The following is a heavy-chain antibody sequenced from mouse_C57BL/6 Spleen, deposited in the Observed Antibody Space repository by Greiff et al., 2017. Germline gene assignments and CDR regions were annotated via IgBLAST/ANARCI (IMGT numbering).Heavy chain of an antibody. Sequence: QVQLQQSGPGLVQPSQSLSITCTVSGFSLTSYGVHWVRQSPGKGLEWLGVIWRGGSTDYNAAFMSRLSITQDNSKSQVFFKMNSLQADDTAIYYCAKTTVVAHFDVWGTGTTVTVSS. CDR3: AKTTVVAHFDV. J-gene: IGHJ1*03. V-gene: IGHV2-5*01. D-gene: IGHD1-1*01. CDR2: IWRGGST. CDR1: GFSLTSYG.